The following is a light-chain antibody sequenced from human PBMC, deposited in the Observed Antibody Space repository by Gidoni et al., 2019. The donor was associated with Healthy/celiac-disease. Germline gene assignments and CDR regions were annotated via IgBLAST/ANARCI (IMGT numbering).Light chain of an antibody. CDR2: DAS. CDR1: QGISSA. J-gene: IGKJ2*04. CDR3: QQFNTYPLSLCS. V-gene: IGKV1-13*02. Sequence: AIQLTQSPSSLSASVGDRVTITCRASQGISSALAWYQQKPGKAPKLLIYDASSLESGVPSRFSGSGSGTDFTLTISSLQPEDFATYYCQQFNTYPLSLCSFGQGTKLGIK.